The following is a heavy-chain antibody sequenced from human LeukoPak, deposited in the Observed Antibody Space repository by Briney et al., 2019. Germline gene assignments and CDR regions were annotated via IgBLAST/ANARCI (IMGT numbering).Heavy chain of an antibody. V-gene: IGHV1-69*05. Sequence: VASVKVSCKASGGTFSSYTISWVRQAPGQGLEWMGRIIPIFGTANYAQKFQGRVTITTDESTSTAYMELSSLRSEDTAVYYCATLDYYDTKNDYWGQGTPVTVSS. J-gene: IGHJ4*02. D-gene: IGHD3-22*01. CDR3: ATLDYYDTKNDY. CDR1: GGTFSSYT. CDR2: IIPIFGTA.